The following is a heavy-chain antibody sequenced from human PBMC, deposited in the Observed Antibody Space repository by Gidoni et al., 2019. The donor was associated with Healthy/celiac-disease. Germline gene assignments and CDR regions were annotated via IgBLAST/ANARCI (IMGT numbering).Heavy chain of an antibody. J-gene: IGHJ4*02. CDR2: IGGIGGST. CDR3: AKGPPGPVDY. CDR1: GFTFSRYA. Sequence: QLLESGGGLVQPGWSLRLSCAASGFTFSRYAMSWVLQGPGTGLEWVSAIGGIGGSTFYAGSVKGRFTISRDNSKNTRYLQMNSLRGEETAVYYCAKGPPGPVDYWGQGTLVTVSS. V-gene: IGHV3-23*01. D-gene: IGHD3-10*01.